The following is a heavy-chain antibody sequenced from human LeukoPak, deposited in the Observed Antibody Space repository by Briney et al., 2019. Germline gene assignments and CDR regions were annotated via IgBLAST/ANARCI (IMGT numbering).Heavy chain of an antibody. V-gene: IGHV3-23*01. Sequence: PGGSLRLSCAASDFSFITYAMSWVRQAPGKGLEWVSTISGGGDATYYADSVKGRFTISRDSSKNTLYLQMNSLRVEDTAVYYCARDSSMLRGPLVIYYFDFWGQGTLVTVSS. J-gene: IGHJ4*02. CDR3: ARDSSMLRGPLVIYYFDF. D-gene: IGHD3-10*01. CDR2: ISGGGDAT. CDR1: DFSFITYA.